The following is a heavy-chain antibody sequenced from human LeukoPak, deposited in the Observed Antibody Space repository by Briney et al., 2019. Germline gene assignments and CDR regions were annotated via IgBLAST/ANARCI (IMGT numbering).Heavy chain of an antibody. CDR2: IIPIFGTA. V-gene: IGHV1-69*05. J-gene: IGHJ6*03. Sequence: ASVKVSCKASGGTFSSYAISWVRQAPGQGLEWMGGIIPIFGTANYAQKFQGRVTITTDESTSTAYMELSSLRSEDTAVYYCARANDILTGYYRGAGYYYYYYMDVWGKGTTVTVSS. CDR1: GGTFSSYA. D-gene: IGHD3-9*01. CDR3: ARANDILTGYYRGAGYYYYYYMDV.